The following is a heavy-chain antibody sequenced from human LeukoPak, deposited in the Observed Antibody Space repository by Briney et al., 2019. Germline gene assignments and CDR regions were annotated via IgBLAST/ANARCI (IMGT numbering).Heavy chain of an antibody. Sequence: GASVKVSCKASGYIFTSYGISWVRQAPGQGLEWMGWISAYNGNTNYAQKLQGRVTMTTDTSTSTAYMELRSLRSDDTAVYYCARDGVVVTAASPYYYYGMDVWGQGTTVTVSS. D-gene: IGHD2-21*02. CDR3: ARDGVVVTAASPYYYYGMDV. V-gene: IGHV1-18*01. J-gene: IGHJ6*02. CDR2: ISAYNGNT. CDR1: GYIFTSYG.